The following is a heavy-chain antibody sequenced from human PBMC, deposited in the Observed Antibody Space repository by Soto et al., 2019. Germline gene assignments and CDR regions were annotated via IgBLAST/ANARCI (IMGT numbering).Heavy chain of an antibody. CDR1: GYTFRNYA. J-gene: IGHJ5*01. D-gene: IGHD3-3*01. V-gene: IGHV1-18*04. CDR3: ASDAAFWSGRNLSWCDS. CDR2: INTYKGDT. Sequence: QVHLVQSGAEVKEPGASVKVSCKASGYTFRNYAITWVRQAPGQGLEWMGWINTYKGDTNYAHKFQGRVTMTPDTSTSTAYMELRSLRSDDTAIYYCASDAAFWSGRNLSWCDSWGQGTLVTVSS.